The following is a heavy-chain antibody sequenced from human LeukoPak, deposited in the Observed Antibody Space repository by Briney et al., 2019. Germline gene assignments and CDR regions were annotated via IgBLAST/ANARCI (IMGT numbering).Heavy chain of an antibody. J-gene: IGHJ6*03. D-gene: IGHD3-10*01. CDR2: IIHSGST. CDR3: ARGRKTMVRGVISSSSLYDYSYSMDV. Sequence: SETLCLTFGVHGGSFSGYYWTWTRQPPGKGLEWIGEIIHSGSTNYNPPLKSRDTISVDTSKNQLSLKLRSVTAADTAVYYCARGRKTMVRGVISSSSLYDYSYSMDVWGKGTTVTVSS. V-gene: IGHV4-34*01. CDR1: GGSFSGYY.